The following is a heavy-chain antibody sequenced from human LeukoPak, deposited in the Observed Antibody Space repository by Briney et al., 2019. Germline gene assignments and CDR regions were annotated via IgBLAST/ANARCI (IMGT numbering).Heavy chain of an antibody. CDR1: GGSISSSSYY. J-gene: IGHJ5*02. CDR2: IYYSGNT. D-gene: IGHD6-19*01. Sequence: SETLSLTCTVSGGSISSSSYYWGWIHQPPGKGLEWIGSIYYSGNTYFNSSLKSRVTISVDTSKNQFSLKLSSVTAADTAVYYCARRPSGLNWFDPWGQGTLVTVSS. CDR3: ARRPSGLNWFDP. V-gene: IGHV4-39*01.